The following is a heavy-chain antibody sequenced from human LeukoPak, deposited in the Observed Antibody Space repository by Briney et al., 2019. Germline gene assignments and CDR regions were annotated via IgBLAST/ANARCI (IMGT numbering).Heavy chain of an antibody. CDR3: AGAVRTMPRDY. CDR2: INPNSGGT. Sequence: ASVKVSCKASGGTFSSYAISWVRQAPGQGLEWMGWINPNSGGTNYAQKFQGRVTMTRDTSISTAYMELSRLRSDDTAVYYCAGAVRTMPRDYWGQGTLVTVSS. D-gene: IGHD2-2*01. J-gene: IGHJ4*02. CDR1: GGTFSSYA. V-gene: IGHV1-2*02.